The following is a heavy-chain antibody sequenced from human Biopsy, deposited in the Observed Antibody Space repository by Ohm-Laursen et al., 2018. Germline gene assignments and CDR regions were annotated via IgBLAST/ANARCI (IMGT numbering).Heavy chain of an antibody. V-gene: IGHV3-11*04. CDR2: ISRSSSTT. Sequence: GSLRLSCAASGFTFGDAWMSWTRQAPGKGLEWISYISRSSSTTYYADSVKGRFTISRDNGKNSMFLQMSSLTAEDTAVYFCARGVYDTTEFFFGLDVWGQGTTVTVSS. J-gene: IGHJ6*02. D-gene: IGHD5/OR15-5a*01. CDR3: ARGVYDTTEFFFGLDV. CDR1: GFTFGDAW.